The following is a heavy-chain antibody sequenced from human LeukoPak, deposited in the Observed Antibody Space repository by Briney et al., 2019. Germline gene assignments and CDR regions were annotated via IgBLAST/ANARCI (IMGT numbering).Heavy chain of an antibody. Sequence: SETLSLTCTVSGGSISSYCWSWIRQPPGKGLEWIGYIYYSGSTNYNPSLKSRVTISVDTSKNQFSLKLSSVTAADTAVYYCARLAAVAGTLFDYWGQGTLVTVSS. J-gene: IGHJ4*02. D-gene: IGHD6-19*01. CDR1: GGSISSYC. CDR2: IYYSGST. CDR3: ARLAAVAGTLFDY. V-gene: IGHV4-59*08.